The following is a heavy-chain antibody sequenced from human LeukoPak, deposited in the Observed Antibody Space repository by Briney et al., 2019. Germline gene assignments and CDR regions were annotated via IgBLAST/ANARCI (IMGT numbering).Heavy chain of an antibody. D-gene: IGHD4-17*01. V-gene: IGHV3-30*02. J-gene: IGHJ4*02. CDR3: ARDGKATVTTADY. CDR1: GFTFSSYG. CDR2: IRYDGSNK. Sequence: GGSLRLSCAASGFTFSSYGMHWVRQAPGKGLEWVAFIRYDGSNKYYADSVKGRFTISRDNAKNSLYLQMHSLRAEDTAVYYCARDGKATVTTADYWGQGTLVTVSS.